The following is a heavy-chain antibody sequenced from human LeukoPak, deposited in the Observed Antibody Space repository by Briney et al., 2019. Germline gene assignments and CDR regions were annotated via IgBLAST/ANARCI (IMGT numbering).Heavy chain of an antibody. CDR1: GFTVNSNY. D-gene: IGHD2-21*02. V-gene: IGHV3-53*01. J-gene: IGHJ3*02. Sequence: QPGGSLRLSCAASGFTVNSNYISWVRQAPGKGLEWVSVFYSGDSTYYADSVKGRFTISRDNSKNTLYLQMNSLRAEDTAVYYCVRDVTMGAFDIWGQGTMVTVSS. CDR2: FYSGDST. CDR3: VRDVTMGAFDI.